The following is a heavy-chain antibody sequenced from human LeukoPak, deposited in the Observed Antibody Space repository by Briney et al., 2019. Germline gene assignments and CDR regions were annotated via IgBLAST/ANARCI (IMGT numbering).Heavy chain of an antibody. CDR3: ARDRWFGP. Sequence: TGGSLRLSCAASEFTVSSNYMSWVRQAPGKGLEWVSVIDSGGSTYYADSVKGRFTISRDNSKNTLYLQMNSLRAEDTAVYYCARDRWFGPWGQGTLVTVSS. CDR1: EFTVSSNY. J-gene: IGHJ5*02. CDR2: IDSGGST. V-gene: IGHV3-66*02.